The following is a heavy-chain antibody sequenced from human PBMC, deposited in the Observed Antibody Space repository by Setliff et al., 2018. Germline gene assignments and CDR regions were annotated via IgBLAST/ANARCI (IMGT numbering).Heavy chain of an antibody. J-gene: IGHJ4*02. CDR1: GGSISSGSYY. V-gene: IGHV4-61*09. CDR3: ATLTGDRGVDY. D-gene: IGHD7-27*01. Sequence: PSETLSLTCTVSGGSISSGSYYWSWIRQPAGKGLEWIGHIYTSGSTNYNPSLKSRVSISVDTSKNQFSLNLNAVTAADTAVYYCATLTGDRGVDYWGQGRLVTVSS. CDR2: IYTSGST.